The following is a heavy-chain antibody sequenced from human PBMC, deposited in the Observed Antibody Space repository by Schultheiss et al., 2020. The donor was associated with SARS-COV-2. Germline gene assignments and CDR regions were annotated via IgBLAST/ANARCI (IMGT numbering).Heavy chain of an antibody. CDR1: GGSISSGGYS. CDR3: ARPNFGPQLGYHY. V-gene: IGHV4-30-2*05. D-gene: IGHD7-27*01. CDR2: IYYSGST. J-gene: IGHJ4*02. Sequence: SETLSLTCAVSGGSISSGGYSWSWIRQPPGKGLEWIGYIYYSGSTYYNPSLKSRVTISVDTSKNQFSLKLSSVTAADTAVYYCARPNFGPQLGYHYWGQGTLVTVSS.